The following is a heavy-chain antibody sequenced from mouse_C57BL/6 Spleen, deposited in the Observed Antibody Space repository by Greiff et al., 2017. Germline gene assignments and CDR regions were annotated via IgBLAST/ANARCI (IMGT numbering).Heavy chain of an antibody. CDR2: IDPEDGET. CDR3: ARSGYGLDY. J-gene: IGHJ2*01. D-gene: IGHD1-1*01. Sequence: VQLQQSGAELVKPGASVKLSCTASGFNIKDYYMHWVKQRTEQGLARIGRIDPEDGETKYATKFQGKATISADPSSNTAYLQLSSLTSEDTAVYYCARSGYGLDYWGQGTTLTVSS. V-gene: IGHV14-2*01. CDR1: GFNIKDYY.